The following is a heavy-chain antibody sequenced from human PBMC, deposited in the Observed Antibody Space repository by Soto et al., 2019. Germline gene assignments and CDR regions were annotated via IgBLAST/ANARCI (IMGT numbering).Heavy chain of an antibody. V-gene: IGHV2-5*02. CDR2: IYWDDDK. Sequence: SGPTLVKPTQTLTLTCTFSGFSLSTSGVGVGWIRQPPGKALEWLALIYWDDDKRYSPSLKSRLTITKDTSKNQVVLTMTNMDPVDTATYYCAHSQTHDPQARDAFDIWGQGTMVTVSS. CDR1: GFSLSTSGVG. CDR3: AHSQTHDPQARDAFDI. D-gene: IGHD1-1*01. J-gene: IGHJ3*02.